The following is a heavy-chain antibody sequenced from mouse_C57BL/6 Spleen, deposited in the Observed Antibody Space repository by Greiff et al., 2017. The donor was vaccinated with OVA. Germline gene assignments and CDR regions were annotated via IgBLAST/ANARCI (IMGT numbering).Heavy chain of an antibody. Sequence: VQLQQSGPGLVKPSQSLSLTCSVTGYSITSGYYWNWIRQFPGNKLEWMGYISYDGSNNYNPSLKNRISITRDTSKNQFFLKLNSVTTEDTATYYCARGNGYYWGQGTTLTVSS. CDR3: ARGNGYY. V-gene: IGHV3-6*01. CDR1: GYSITSGYY. D-gene: IGHD2-2*01. CDR2: ISYDGSN. J-gene: IGHJ2*01.